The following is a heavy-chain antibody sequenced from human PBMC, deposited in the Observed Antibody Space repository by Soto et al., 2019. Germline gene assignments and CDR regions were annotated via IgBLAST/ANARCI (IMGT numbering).Heavy chain of an antibody. CDR3: ERDLCPLGSGTACPLYGLDI. CDR2: LKSDNGGT. Sequence: QVQLVQSGAEVKPPGASVKVSCKASGYTITGHYMHWVRQVSGKRLEHLGWLKSDNGGTYYAPKFQGRVTFTRDTSTSTAYMELNGLQSDDTAVYFCERDLCPLGSGTACPLYGLDIWGQGTTVVVS. J-gene: IGHJ6*02. D-gene: IGHD3-10*01. CDR1: GYTITGHY. V-gene: IGHV1-2*02.